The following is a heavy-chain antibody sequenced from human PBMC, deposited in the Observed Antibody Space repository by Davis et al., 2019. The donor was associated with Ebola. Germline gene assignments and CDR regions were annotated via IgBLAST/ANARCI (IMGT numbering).Heavy chain of an antibody. V-gene: IGHV4-39*01. D-gene: IGHD6-13*01. J-gene: IGHJ1*01. CDR2: VYYSGST. CDR1: GGSISSNSYF. Sequence: MPSETLSLTCTVSGGSISSNSYFWGWIRQTPGKGLEWIGSVYYSGSTYYNPSLKSRDTISVDTSKNQFSLKLSSVTAADTAVYYCARGYTSSWVAEYFQHWGQGTLVTVSS. CDR3: ARGYTSSWVAEYFQH.